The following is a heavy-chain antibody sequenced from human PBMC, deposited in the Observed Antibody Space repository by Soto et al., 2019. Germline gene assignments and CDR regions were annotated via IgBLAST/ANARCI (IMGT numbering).Heavy chain of an antibody. CDR3: ARDLSWGSNWYYYMDV. Sequence: EVQLVESGGGLVQPGGSLRLSCATSGFILSDCAMNWVRQAPGKGLEWVSYISSSSSVIDYADSVKGRFTVSRDNARNSLYLQMNILIAEDTAVYYCARDLSWGSNWYYYMDVWGKGTTVTVSS. D-gene: IGHD7-27*01. J-gene: IGHJ6*03. V-gene: IGHV3-48*01. CDR2: ISSSSSVI. CDR1: GFILSDCA.